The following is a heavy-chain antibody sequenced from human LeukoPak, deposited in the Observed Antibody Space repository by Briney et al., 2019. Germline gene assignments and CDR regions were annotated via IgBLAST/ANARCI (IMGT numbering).Heavy chain of an antibody. J-gene: IGHJ4*02. Sequence: GGSLRLSCAASGFTVSSNYMSWVRQAPGKGLEWVSGINWNGGSTGYADSVKGRFTISRDNAKNSLYLQMNSLRAEDTALYYCARVGRGGYEGYWGQGTLVTVSS. CDR2: INWNGGST. CDR1: GFTVSSNY. D-gene: IGHD2-2*01. V-gene: IGHV3-20*04. CDR3: ARVGRGGYEGY.